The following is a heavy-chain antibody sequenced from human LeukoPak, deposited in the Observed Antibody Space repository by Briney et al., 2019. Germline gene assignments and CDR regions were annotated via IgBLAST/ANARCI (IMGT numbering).Heavy chain of an antibody. CDR3: ARDVGASAPDAFDI. D-gene: IGHD1-26*01. J-gene: IGHJ3*02. V-gene: IGHV3-21*01. CDR1: GFTFSTHA. Sequence: KPGGSLRLSCVVSGFTFSTHAMTWVRQAPGKGLEWVSSISTSSNYIYYADSVKGRFTISRDNAKNSLYLQMNSLRVEDTDVYYCARDVGASAPDAFDIWGQGTMVTVSS. CDR2: ISTSSNYI.